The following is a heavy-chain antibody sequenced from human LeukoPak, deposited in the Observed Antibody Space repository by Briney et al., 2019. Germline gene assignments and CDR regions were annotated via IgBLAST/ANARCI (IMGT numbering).Heavy chain of an antibody. CDR3: AKEQDSCDV. CDR2: KAYDGRE. Sequence: PGGSLRLSCAASGFNLRGNALQWIRQAPGKGLECVAVKAYDGREFYSESVKGRFTISSDNSKNTFYLQMNSLTIEDTAMYYCAKEQDSCDVWGQGTMVTVS. J-gene: IGHJ3*01. V-gene: IGHV3-30-3*02. CDR1: GFNLRGNA.